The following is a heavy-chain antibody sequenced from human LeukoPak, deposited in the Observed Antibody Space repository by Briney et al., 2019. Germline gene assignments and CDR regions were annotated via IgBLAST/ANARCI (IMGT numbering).Heavy chain of an antibody. CDR2: VYQSGTT. V-gene: IGHV4-38-2*02. J-gene: IGHJ4*02. D-gene: IGHD5-18*01. CDR3: ARIFIRNGYSSYFDC. Sequence: SETLSLTCTVSGFSISSGHYWGWVRQPPGAGLEWIGSVYQSGTTYYDPSLKSRVTTSVDMSKNQFSLRLRPVTAADTAVYYCARIFIRNGYSSYFDCWGQGTLVTVSS. CDR1: GFSISSGHY.